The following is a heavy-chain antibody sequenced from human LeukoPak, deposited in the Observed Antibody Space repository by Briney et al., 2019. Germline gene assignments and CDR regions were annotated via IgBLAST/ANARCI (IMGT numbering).Heavy chain of an antibody. J-gene: IGHJ6*02. CDR3: ARGGYCSGGSCSTYYYYYGMDV. CDR2: IYYSGST. Sequence: SETLSLTCTVSGGSISSYYWSWIRQPPGKGLERIGYIYYSGSTNYNPSLKSRVTISVDASKNQFSLKLSSVTAADTAVYYCARGGYCSGGSCSTYYYYYGMDVWGQGTTVTVSS. D-gene: IGHD2-15*01. CDR1: GGSISSYY. V-gene: IGHV4-59*01.